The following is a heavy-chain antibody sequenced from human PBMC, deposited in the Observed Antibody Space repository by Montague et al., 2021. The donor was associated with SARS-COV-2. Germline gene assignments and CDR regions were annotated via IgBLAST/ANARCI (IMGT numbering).Heavy chain of an antibody. D-gene: IGHD1-1*01. CDR3: ARGATRTFDY. V-gene: IGHV4-59*01. CDR1: GDSMTYFY. CDR2: IFYRGTT. Sequence: SETLSLTCTVSGDSMTYFYWSWIRQTPEKGLLWIGYIFYRGTTKYNPSLESRVTITVDTSKDQFYLKLNSVTAADTAVYYCARGATRTFDYWGQGTRVTVSS. J-gene: IGHJ4*02.